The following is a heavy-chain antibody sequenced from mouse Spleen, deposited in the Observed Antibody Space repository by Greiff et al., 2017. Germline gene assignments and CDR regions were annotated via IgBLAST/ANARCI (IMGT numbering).Heavy chain of an antibody. CDR3: ARWRQLGPHYYAMDY. CDR1: GYTFTSYW. D-gene: IGHD3-2*01. Sequence: VQLQQPGAELVMPGASVKLSCKASGYTFTSYWMHWVKQRPGQGLEWIGEIDPSDSYTNYNQKFKGKATLTVDKSSSTAYMQLSSLTSEDSAVYYCARWRQLGPHYYAMDYWGQGTSVTVSS. J-gene: IGHJ4*01. CDR2: IDPSDSYT. V-gene: IGHV1-69*01.